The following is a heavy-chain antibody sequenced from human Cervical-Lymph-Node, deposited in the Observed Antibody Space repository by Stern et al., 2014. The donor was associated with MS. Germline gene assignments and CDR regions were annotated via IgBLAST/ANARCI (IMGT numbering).Heavy chain of an antibody. D-gene: IGHD2-2*03. CDR3: ARVDDYLDY. Sequence: VQLLESGPGLVKPSQTLSLTCTVSGGSISSGGYYWSWIRQHPGKDLEWIGNIYYTGDTYYNPSLSSRAIISVDTSKNQFSLKLSSVTAADTAVYYCARVDDYLDYWGQGTLVTVSS. J-gene: IGHJ4*02. V-gene: IGHV4-31*03. CDR2: IYYTGDT. CDR1: GGSISSGGYY.